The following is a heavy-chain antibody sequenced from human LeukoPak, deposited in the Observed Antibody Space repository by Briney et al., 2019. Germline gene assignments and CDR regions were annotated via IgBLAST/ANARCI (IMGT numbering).Heavy chain of an antibody. J-gene: IGHJ4*02. D-gene: IGHD3-22*01. CDR2: IYYSGST. CDR3: AREEGYYAYFDY. V-gene: IGHV4-39*07. CDR1: GGSISSSSYY. Sequence: SETLSLTCTVSGGSISSSSYYWGWIRQPPGKGLEWIGSIYYSGSTYYNPSLKSRVTMSVDTSKNQFSLKLSSVTAADTAVYYCAREEGYYAYFDYWGQGTLVTVSS.